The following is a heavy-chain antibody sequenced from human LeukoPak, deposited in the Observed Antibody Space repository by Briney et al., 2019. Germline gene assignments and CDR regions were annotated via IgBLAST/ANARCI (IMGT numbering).Heavy chain of an antibody. Sequence: PGGSLRLACAASGFTFSSYAMSWVRQAPGKGLEWVSAISGNGGSTYYADSVKGRFTISRDNSKNTLYLQMNSLRAEDTAVYYCAKEEGLLLWFGELLSWGQGTLVTVSS. CDR2: ISGNGGST. CDR3: AKEEGLLLWFGELLS. V-gene: IGHV3-23*01. CDR1: GFTFSSYA. J-gene: IGHJ4*02. D-gene: IGHD3-10*01.